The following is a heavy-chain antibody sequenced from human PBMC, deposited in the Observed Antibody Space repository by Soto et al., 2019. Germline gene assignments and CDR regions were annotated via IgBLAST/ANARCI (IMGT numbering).Heavy chain of an antibody. D-gene: IGHD3-3*01. CDR3: ARDAPLRNGMDV. J-gene: IGHJ6*02. CDR1: GGTFSDYA. CDR2: IIPMYGRR. Sequence: QVLLVQSGAEVRKPGSSVKVSCKPSGGTFSDYAFSWVRQAPGQGLEWMGNIIPMYGRRNYAQKYQGRVTISADEPTTTVYVEMRGLSFEDTAVYFCARDAPLRNGMDVWGQGTTVTVSS. V-gene: IGHV1-69*18.